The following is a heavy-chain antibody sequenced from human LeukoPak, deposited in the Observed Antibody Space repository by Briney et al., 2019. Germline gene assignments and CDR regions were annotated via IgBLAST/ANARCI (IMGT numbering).Heavy chain of an antibody. J-gene: IGHJ4*02. V-gene: IGHV3-48*02. D-gene: IGHD6-13*01. CDR3: ARARRYRSSWYHDY. CDR1: GFSFSTYT. CDR2: ISSSSSTI. Sequence: GGSLRLSCAASGFSFSTYTMSWVRQAPGKGLDWVSYISSSSSTIYYADSVKGRFTISRDNANNSLYLQMNSLRDEDTAVYYCARARRYRSSWYHDYWGQGSLVTVSS.